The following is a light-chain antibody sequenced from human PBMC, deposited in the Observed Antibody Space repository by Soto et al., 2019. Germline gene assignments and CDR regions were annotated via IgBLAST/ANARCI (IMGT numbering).Light chain of an antibody. V-gene: IGLV1-40*01. CDR1: SSNIGAGYD. Sequence: QSVLTQPPSVSGAPGQRVTISCTGSSSNIGAGYDVHWYQQLPGTAPKLLIYGNSNRPSGVPDRFSGSKSGTSASLANTGLQADDEADYYCQSYYSSLSGYVFGTGTKLTVL. CDR3: QSYYSSLSGYV. CDR2: GNS. J-gene: IGLJ1*01.